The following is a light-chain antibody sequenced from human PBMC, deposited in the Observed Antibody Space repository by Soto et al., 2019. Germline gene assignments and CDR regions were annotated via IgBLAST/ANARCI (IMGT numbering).Light chain of an antibody. Sequence: EVVVTQSPATLSVAPGESATFSCRTSQSVGTNVAWYQHRPGQPPRLLIYGASTRATGIPARFSGSGSRTQFTLTISSLQSEDFALYYCLQYNNRPPYTFGQGTQLEIK. CDR3: LQYNNRPPYT. V-gene: IGKV3D-15*01. J-gene: IGKJ2*01. CDR1: QSVGTN. CDR2: GAS.